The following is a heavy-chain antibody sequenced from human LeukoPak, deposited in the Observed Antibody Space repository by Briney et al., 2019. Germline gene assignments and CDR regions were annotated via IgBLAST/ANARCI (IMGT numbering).Heavy chain of an antibody. Sequence: PSQTLSLTCTVSGGSISSGGYYWSWIRQHPGKSLEWIGYIYYSGSTYYNASLKSRVTISVDTSKNQFSLKLSSVTAADTAVYYCARADTVVINYFDYWGQGTLVTVSS. CDR2: IYYSGST. D-gene: IGHD4-23*01. V-gene: IGHV4-31*03. J-gene: IGHJ4*02. CDR1: GGSISSGGYY. CDR3: ARADTVVINYFDY.